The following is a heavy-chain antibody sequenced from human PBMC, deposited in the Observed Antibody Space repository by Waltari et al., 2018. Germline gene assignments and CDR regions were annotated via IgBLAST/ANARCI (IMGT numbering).Heavy chain of an antibody. CDR3: TRALWGILFDY. J-gene: IGHJ4*02. V-gene: IGHV3-30-3*01. CDR1: GFTFSSYA. CDR2: IAYDGSNK. Sequence: QVQLVESGGGVVQPGRSLRLSCAASGFTFSSYAMHWVRQAPGKGVELVAGIAYDGSNKDYADSVKGRFTISRDNSKNTLYLQMNSLKTEYTAVYYCTRALWGILFDYWGQGTLVTVSS. D-gene: IGHD3-16*01.